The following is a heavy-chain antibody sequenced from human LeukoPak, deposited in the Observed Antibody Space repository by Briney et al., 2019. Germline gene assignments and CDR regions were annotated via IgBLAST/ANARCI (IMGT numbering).Heavy chain of an antibody. D-gene: IGHD2-15*01. Sequence: GGSLRLSCAASGFTFSSFAMSWVRQAPGKGLEWVSGISGSGGSTYYADSVKGRFTISRDNSKNTLYLQMNSLRAEDTAVYYCAKDLRIVAVVAATQYRAPFDYWGQGTLVTVSS. CDR3: AKDLRIVAVVAATQYRAPFDY. J-gene: IGHJ4*02. CDR2: ISGSGGST. V-gene: IGHV3-23*01. CDR1: GFTFSSFA.